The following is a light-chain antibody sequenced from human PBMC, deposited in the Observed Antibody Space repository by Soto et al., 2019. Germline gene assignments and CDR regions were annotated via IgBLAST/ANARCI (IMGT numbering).Light chain of an antibody. Sequence: DIQLTQSPPSLSASVGDRITITCRASQSISPYLNWYQQKPGKAPQLLIYTASTLQSGVPSRFSGSGSGTDFALTFTCLQPEDLATYYCQQSYCSPPTFGGGTRVQI. CDR3: QQSYCSPPT. CDR2: TAS. CDR1: QSISPY. J-gene: IGKJ4*01. V-gene: IGKV1-39*01.